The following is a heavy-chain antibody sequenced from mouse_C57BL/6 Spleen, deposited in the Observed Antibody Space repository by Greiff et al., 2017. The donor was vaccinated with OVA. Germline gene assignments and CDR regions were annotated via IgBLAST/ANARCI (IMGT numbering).Heavy chain of an antibody. J-gene: IGHJ4*01. Sequence: VQLQQSGAELVRPGASVTLSCKASGYTFTDYEMHWVKQTPVHGLEWIGAIDPETGGTAYNQKFKGKAILTADNSSSTAYMELRSLTSEDSAVYYCTREVYYYGYGYAMDYGGQGTSVTVSS. CDR2: IDPETGGT. CDR3: TREVYYYGYGYAMDY. CDR1: GYTFTDYE. V-gene: IGHV1-15*01. D-gene: IGHD1-1*01.